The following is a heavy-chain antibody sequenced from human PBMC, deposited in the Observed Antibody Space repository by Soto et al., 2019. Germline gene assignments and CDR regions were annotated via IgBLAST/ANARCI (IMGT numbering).Heavy chain of an antibody. V-gene: IGHV4-34*01. CDR2: IYHLGTT. D-gene: IGHD3-22*01. Sequence: PSETLSLTCAVYGRSFCGYYWSWIRQPPGKGLEWIGEIYHLGTTNYNPSLKRRVSISLDKSKNQFSLKLTSVTAADTAVYFCARTGKFYYYDMSGLPFDPWGPGVLVTVSS. CDR1: GRSFCGYY. J-gene: IGHJ5*02. CDR3: ARTGKFYYYDMSGLPFDP.